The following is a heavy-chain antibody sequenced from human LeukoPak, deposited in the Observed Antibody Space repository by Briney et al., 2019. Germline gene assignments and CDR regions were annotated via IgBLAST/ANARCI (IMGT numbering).Heavy chain of an antibody. D-gene: IGHD6-19*01. V-gene: IGHV4-34*01. CDR3: AREPYSSGPIDY. CDR2: INHSGST. Sequence: SETLSLTCAVYGGSFSGYYRSWIRQPPGKGLEWIGEINHSGSTNYNPSLKSRVTISVDTSKNQFSLKLSSVTAADTAVYYCAREPYSSGPIDYWGQGTLVTVSS. J-gene: IGHJ4*02. CDR1: GGSFSGYY.